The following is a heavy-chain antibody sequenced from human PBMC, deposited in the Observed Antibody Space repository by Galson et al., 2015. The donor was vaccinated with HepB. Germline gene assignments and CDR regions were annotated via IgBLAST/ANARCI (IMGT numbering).Heavy chain of an antibody. D-gene: IGHD2-21*02. CDR3: AKGGDSGILVHAFDI. CDR2: TYYTGNI. J-gene: IGHJ3*02. Sequence: LSLTCTVSGGSITGSYWSWIRQPPGKGLEWIGFTYYTGNIHYNPSLSSRVTISIGTSKNQFSLRLTSVTAADTAVYYCAKGGDSGILVHAFDIWGQGTMVAVSS. V-gene: IGHV4-59*01. CDR1: GGSITGSY.